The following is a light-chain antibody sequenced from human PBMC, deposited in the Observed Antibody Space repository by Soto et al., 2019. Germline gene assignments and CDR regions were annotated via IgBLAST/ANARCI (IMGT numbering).Light chain of an antibody. CDR3: QQYGNTPWT. V-gene: IGKV3-20*01. J-gene: IGKJ1*01. Sequence: EIMLTQSPGTLSLSPGERVTLSCRASQTVTSNYLAWYQQRPGQAPRLLIYGASSRATGVPERFSGGGSGTDFTLTISRLEPEDCAFYCCQQYGNTPWTFGQGATGEIK. CDR2: GAS. CDR1: QTVTSNY.